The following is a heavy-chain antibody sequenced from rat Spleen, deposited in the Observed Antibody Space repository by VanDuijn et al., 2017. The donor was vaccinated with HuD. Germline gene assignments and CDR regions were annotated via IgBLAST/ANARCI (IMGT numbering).Heavy chain of an antibody. J-gene: IGHJ3*01. D-gene: IGHD1-6*01. V-gene: IGHV3-1*01. CDR2: INYRCRT. CDR3: TRGLSMSSTNYYYALFAY. CDR1: GYSITSNY. Sequence: EVQLQESGPGLVKPSQSLSLTCSVTGYSITSNYWGWIRKFPGNKMEWMGYINYRCRTSYNPSLKSRIPITRDTSKNQFFLQLNSVTTEDTATYYCTRGLSMSSTNYYYALFAYWGQGTLVTVSS.